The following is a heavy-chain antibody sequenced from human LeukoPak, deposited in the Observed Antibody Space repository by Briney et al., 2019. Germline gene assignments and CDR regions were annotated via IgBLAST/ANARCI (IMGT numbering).Heavy chain of an antibody. CDR1: GGSFSGYY. CDR3: ARGQGFGELR. V-gene: IGHV4-34*01. D-gene: IGHD3-10*01. J-gene: IGHJ4*02. Sequence: SETLSLTCAVYGGSFSGYYWSWIRQPPGKGLEWIGEINHSGSTNYNPSLKSRVTISVDTSKNQFSLKLSSVTAADTAVYYCARGQGFGELRWDQGTLVTVSS. CDR2: INHSGST.